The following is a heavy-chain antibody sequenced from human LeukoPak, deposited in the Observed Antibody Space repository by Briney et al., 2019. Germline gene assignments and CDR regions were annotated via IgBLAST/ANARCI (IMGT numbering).Heavy chain of an antibody. J-gene: IGHJ4*02. CDR3: ARLREITFGGVIGIDY. CDR1: GFTFRSYW. D-gene: IGHD3-16*02. Sequence: PGGSLRLSCAASGFTFRSYWMSWVRQALGKGLEWVANMKQDGSEKYYVDSVKGRFTISRDNAKNSLYLQMNSPRAEDTAVYYCARLREITFGGVIGIDYWGQGTLVTVSS. V-gene: IGHV3-7*01. CDR2: MKQDGSEK.